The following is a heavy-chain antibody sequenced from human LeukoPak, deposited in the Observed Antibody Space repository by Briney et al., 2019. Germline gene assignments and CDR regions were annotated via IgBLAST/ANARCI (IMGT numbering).Heavy chain of an antibody. CDR1: GYSINGGYY. J-gene: IGHJ3*01. Sequence: PSETLSLTCSVSGYSINGGYYWGWVRQSPGKGPEWIGTIFHSGRLFYNPSFKSRVTLSIDTSRDQFSLRLTSVTAADTAIYYCARMGVSYYYDSSTYYPIAFDVWGQGTKVTVSS. CDR2: IFHSGRL. D-gene: IGHD3-22*01. V-gene: IGHV4-38-2*01. CDR3: ARMGVSYYYDSSTYYPIAFDV.